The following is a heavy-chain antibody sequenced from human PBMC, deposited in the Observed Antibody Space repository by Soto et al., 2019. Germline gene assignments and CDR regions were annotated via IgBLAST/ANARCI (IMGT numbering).Heavy chain of an antibody. CDR3: AKDHPVNPMAAAGYNWFDP. J-gene: IGHJ5*02. Sequence: GGSLRLSCAASGFTFSSYAMSWVRQAPGKGLEWVSAISGSGGSTYYADSVKGRFTISRDNSKNTLYLQMNSLRAEDTAVYYCAKDHPVNPMAAAGYNWFDPWGQGTLVTVSS. CDR1: GFTFSSYA. V-gene: IGHV3-23*01. D-gene: IGHD6-13*01. CDR2: ISGSGGST.